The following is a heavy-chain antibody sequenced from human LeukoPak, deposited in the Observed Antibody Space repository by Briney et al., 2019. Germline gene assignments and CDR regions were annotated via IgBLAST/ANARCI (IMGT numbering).Heavy chain of an antibody. CDR1: GFTFSSYA. V-gene: IGHV3-64*01. CDR2: ISSNGGST. D-gene: IGHD2-15*01. CDR3: ARESRVDYYYYMDV. J-gene: IGHJ6*03. Sequence: GGSLRLSCAASGFTFSSYAMHWVRQAPGKGLEYVSAISSNGGSTYYANSVKGRFTISRDNSKNTLYLQMGSLRAEDMAVYYCARESRVDYYYYMDVWGKGTTVTVSS.